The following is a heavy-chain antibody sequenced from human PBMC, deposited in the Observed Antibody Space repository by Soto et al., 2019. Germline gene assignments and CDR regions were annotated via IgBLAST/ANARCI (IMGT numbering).Heavy chain of an antibody. CDR3: ARKAACGGDCYAFDP. D-gene: IGHD2-21*02. CDR2: IIPLFGTA. CDR1: GGIFSSNT. J-gene: IGHJ5*02. V-gene: IGHV1-69*06. Sequence: QVYLVQSGAEVKKPGSSVKLSCKASGGIFSSNTINWVRQAAGQGLEWMGGIIPLFGTANYAEKFQGRVTITADKSTKTEYMELTSLRSEDTDVYYCARKAACGGDCYAFDPWGQGTLVTVSS.